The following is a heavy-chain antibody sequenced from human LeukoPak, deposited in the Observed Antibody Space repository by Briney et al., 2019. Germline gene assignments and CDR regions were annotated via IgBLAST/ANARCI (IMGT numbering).Heavy chain of an antibody. J-gene: IGHJ4*02. V-gene: IGHV1-8*01. CDR3: ARGHVAAAGGY. Sequence: ASAKVSCKASGYTFTSCDINWVRQATGQGREWMGWMNPNSGNTGYAQKFQGRVTMTRNTSISTAYMELSSLRSEDTAVYYRARGHVAAAGGYWGQGTLVTVSS. CDR1: GYTFTSCD. D-gene: IGHD6-13*01. CDR2: MNPNSGNT.